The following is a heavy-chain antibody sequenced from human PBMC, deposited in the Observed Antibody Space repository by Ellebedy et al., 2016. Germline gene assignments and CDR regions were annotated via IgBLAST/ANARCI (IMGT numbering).Heavy chain of an antibody. D-gene: IGHD3-10*01. V-gene: IGHV3-23*01. CDR2: ISGSGGST. Sequence: GESLKISXAASGFTFSSYAMSWVRQAPGKGLEWVSAISGSGGSTYYADSVKGRFTISRDNSKNTLYLQMNSLRAEDTAVYYCAKDGSGGGGAFDIWGQGTMVTVSS. CDR3: AKDGSGGGGAFDI. CDR1: GFTFSSYA. J-gene: IGHJ3*02.